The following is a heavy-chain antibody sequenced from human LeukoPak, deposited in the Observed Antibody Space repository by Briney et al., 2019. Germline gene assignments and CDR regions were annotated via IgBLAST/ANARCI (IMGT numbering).Heavy chain of an antibody. D-gene: IGHD6-19*01. CDR3: ANAGPGYNSGSNYYYGMDV. J-gene: IGHJ6*02. Sequence: GGSLRLSCAASGFIFGTYGMRWVRQAPGKGLEWVSSISGSGGTTFYADSVKGRFTISRDNSKNTLYLQMNSLRAEDTAAYYCANAGPGYNSGSNYYYGMDVWGQGTTVTVSS. CDR2: ISGSGGTT. CDR1: GFIFGTYG. V-gene: IGHV3-23*01.